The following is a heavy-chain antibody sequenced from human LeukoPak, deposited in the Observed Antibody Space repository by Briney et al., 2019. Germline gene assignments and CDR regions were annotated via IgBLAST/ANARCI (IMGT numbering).Heavy chain of an antibody. V-gene: IGHV3-48*04. CDR1: GFTFSSYS. CDR3: ATLSPADY. CDR2: ISSSSSTI. J-gene: IGHJ4*02. Sequence: PGGSLRLSCAASGFTFSSYSMNWVRQAPGKGLEWVSYISSSSSTIYYADSVKGRFTISRDNAKNTLYLQMNSLRAEDTAVYYCATLSPADYWGQGTLVTVSS.